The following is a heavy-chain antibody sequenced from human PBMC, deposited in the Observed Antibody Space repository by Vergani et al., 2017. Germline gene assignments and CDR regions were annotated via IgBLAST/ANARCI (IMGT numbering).Heavy chain of an antibody. D-gene: IGHD2-2*01. Sequence: QVQLVQSGAEVKKPGASVKVSCKASGYTFTGYYMHWVRQAPGQGLEWMGWINPNSGGTNYAQKFQGRVTMTRDTSISTAYMELSRLRSDATAVYYCASDILNIVVVPAANILGLDYWGQGTLVTVSS. CDR2: INPNSGGT. V-gene: IGHV1-2*02. CDR3: ASDILNIVVVPAANILGLDY. J-gene: IGHJ4*02. CDR1: GYTFTGYY.